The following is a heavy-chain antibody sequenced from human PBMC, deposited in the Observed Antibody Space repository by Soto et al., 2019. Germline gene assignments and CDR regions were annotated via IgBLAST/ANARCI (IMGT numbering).Heavy chain of an antibody. CDR3: ARLDYGDYVRLGYYFDY. J-gene: IGHJ4*02. Sequence: QVQLVQSGAEVKKPGASVKVSCKASGYTFTSYGISWVRQAPGQGLEWMGWISAYNGNTNYAQKLQGRVTMTTDTSTSTAYMEVRSLRSDDTAAYYCARLDYGDYVRLGYYFDYWGQGTLVTVSS. CDR1: GYTFTSYG. CDR2: ISAYNGNT. V-gene: IGHV1-18*01. D-gene: IGHD4-17*01.